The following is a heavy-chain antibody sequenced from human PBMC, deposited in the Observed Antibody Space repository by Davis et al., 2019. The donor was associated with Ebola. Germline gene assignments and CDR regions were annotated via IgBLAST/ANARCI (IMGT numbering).Heavy chain of an antibody. J-gene: IGHJ6*02. CDR1: GGSFSGYY. D-gene: IGHD6-19*01. CDR3: AREVGWTSYYGMDV. V-gene: IGHV4-34*01. CDR2: INHSGST. Sequence: SETLSLTCAVYGGSFSGYYWSWIRQPPGKGLEWIGEINHSGSTNYNPSLKSRVTISVDTSKNQFSLKLSSVTAADTAVYYCAREVGWTSYYGMDVWGQGTTITVSS.